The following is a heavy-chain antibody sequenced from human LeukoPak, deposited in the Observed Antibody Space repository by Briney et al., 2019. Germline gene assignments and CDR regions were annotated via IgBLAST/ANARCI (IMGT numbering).Heavy chain of an antibody. CDR1: GFSFSSYG. V-gene: IGHV3-33*06. CDR2: IWYDGSNE. CDR3: AKSADRDYFDY. Sequence: PGRSLRLSCVASGFSFSSYGIHWVRQAPGKGLEWVAVIWYDGSNESYADSVKGRFTISRDNSKNTLYLQMNSLRAEDTAVYYCAKSADRDYFDYWGQGTLVTVSS. J-gene: IGHJ4*02.